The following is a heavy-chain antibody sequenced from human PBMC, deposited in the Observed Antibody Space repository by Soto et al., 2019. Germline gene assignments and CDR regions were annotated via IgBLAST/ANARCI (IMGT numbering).Heavy chain of an antibody. D-gene: IGHD4-17*01. CDR3: VKDAISGDGIWLMDS. J-gene: IGHJ1*01. V-gene: IGHV3-23*01. CDR1: GFTFRNYA. Sequence: RSLRLSCAASGFTFRNYAMTWARQAPGKGLEWVSSLLRSGSSAYYADSVRGRLTISSDTSANSLYLQMDNLRAEDTAIYYCVKDAISGDGIWLMDSRGRRTVVIVSS. CDR2: LLRSGSSA.